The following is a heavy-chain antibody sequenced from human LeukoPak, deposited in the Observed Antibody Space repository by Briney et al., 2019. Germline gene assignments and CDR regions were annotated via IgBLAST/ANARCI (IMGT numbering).Heavy chain of an antibody. D-gene: IGHD6-6*01. J-gene: IGHJ4*02. V-gene: IGHV1-69*13. CDR2: IIPILGTA. CDR1: GGTFSSYA. CDR3: ASSSSSQYYFDY. Sequence: SVRVSCKASGGTFSSYAISWVRQAPGQGLEWMGGIIPILGTANYAQKFQCRVAITADETTSTGYMELSSLISEDTAVYYCASSSSSQYYFDYWGQGTLVTVSS.